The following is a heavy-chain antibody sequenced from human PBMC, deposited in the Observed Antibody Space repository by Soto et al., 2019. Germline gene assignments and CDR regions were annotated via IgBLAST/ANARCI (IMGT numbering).Heavy chain of an antibody. CDR1: GYTFTSYG. J-gene: IGHJ4*02. CDR2: ISAYNGNT. CDR3: ARVSPSGYEFDY. Sequence: ASVKVSCKASGYTFTSYGISWVRQAPGQGLEGMGWISAYNGNTNYAQKLQGRVTMTTDTSTSTAYMELRSLRSDDTAVYYCARVSPSGYEFDYWGQGTLVTVSS. D-gene: IGHD5-12*01. V-gene: IGHV1-18*01.